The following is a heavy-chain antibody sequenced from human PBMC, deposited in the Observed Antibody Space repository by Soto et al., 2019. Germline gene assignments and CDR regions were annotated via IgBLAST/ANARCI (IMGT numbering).Heavy chain of an antibody. J-gene: IGHJ6*02. D-gene: IGHD3-16*01. CDR2: IDPSDSHT. CDR1: GYRFNSYW. V-gene: IGHV5-10-1*03. Sequence: EVQLVQSGAEVKKPGESLRISCKGSGYRFNSYWISWVRQLPGKGLEWMGRIDPSDSHTIYSPSFQGHVTISADKSISAAYLQWSSLKASDTAMYFCASRNYGDLFAMDVWGQGTTVTVSS. CDR3: ASRNYGDLFAMDV.